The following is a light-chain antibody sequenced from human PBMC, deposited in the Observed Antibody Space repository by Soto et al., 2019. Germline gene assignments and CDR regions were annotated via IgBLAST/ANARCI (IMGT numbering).Light chain of an antibody. V-gene: IGKV3-20*01. J-gene: IGKJ1*01. CDR2: GAS. CDR1: QSVSSSY. Sequence: EIVLTQSPGTLSLSPGERATLSCRASQSVSSSYLAWYQQKPGQAPRLLIYGASSRATGIPDRFSGSGSGTDFTLTISRREPEDFAVYYCRQYGSSPTWTFGQGTKVEIK. CDR3: RQYGSSPTWT.